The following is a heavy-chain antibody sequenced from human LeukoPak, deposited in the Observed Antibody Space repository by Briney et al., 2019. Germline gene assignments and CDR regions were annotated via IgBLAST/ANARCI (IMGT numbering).Heavy chain of an antibody. CDR2: FYYSGST. Sequence: PSETLSLTCTVSGGSLSSSSYYWGWIRQPPGKGLEWIGSFYYSGSTYQNPSLKSRVTISLDTSKNQFSLRLSSVTAADTAVYYCASRRGYSSAWSPHPVDAFDIWGQGTMVIVSS. D-gene: IGHD6-19*01. CDR1: GGSLSSSSYY. CDR3: ASRRGYSSAWSPHPVDAFDI. V-gene: IGHV4-39*07. J-gene: IGHJ3*02.